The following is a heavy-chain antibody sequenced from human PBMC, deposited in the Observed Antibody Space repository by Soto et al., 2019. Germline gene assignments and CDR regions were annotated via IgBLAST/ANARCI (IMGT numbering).Heavy chain of an antibody. CDR1: GFTFSSYG. CDR2: ISYDGSNK. J-gene: IGHJ4*02. V-gene: IGHV3-30*18. Sequence: QVQLVESGGGVVQPGRSLRLSCAASGFTFSSYGMHWVRQAPGKGLEWVAVISYDGSNKYYADSVKGRFTISRDNSKNTLYLPMNSLRAEDTAVYYCAKARQGLLWFGELSKVDYWGQGTLVTVSS. D-gene: IGHD3-10*01. CDR3: AKARQGLLWFGELSKVDY.